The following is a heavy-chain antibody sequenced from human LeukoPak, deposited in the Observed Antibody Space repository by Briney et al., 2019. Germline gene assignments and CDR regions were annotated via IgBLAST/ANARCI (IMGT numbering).Heavy chain of an antibody. J-gene: IGHJ6*02. V-gene: IGHV1-8*01. CDR1: GYTFTSYD. CDR3: ARRLWFGEFPLPYYYYYGMDV. CDR2: MNPNSGNT. D-gene: IGHD3-10*01. Sequence: ASVKVSCKASGYTFTSYDINWVRQATGQGLEWMGWMNPNSGNTGYAQKFQGRVTMTRNTSISTAYMELSSLRSEDTAVYYCARRLWFGEFPLPYYYYYGMDVWGQGTTVTVSS.